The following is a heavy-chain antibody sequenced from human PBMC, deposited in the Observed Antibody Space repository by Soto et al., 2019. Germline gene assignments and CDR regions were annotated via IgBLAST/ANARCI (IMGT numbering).Heavy chain of an antibody. V-gene: IGHV5-51*01. CDR1: GYSFTSYW. D-gene: IGHD2-15*01. CDR2: IYPGDSDT. CDR3: ARLPEYCSGGSCPIYFDY. Sequence: SGESLKISCKGSGYSFTSYWIGWVRQMPGKGLEWMGIIYPGDSDTRYSPSFQGQVTISADKSISTAYLQWSSLKASDTAMYYCARLPEYCSGGSCPIYFDYWGQGTLVTVSS. J-gene: IGHJ4*02.